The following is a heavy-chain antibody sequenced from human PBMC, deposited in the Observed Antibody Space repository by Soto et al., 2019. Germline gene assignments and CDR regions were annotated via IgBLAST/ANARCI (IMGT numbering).Heavy chain of an antibody. CDR3: ARDRRGNYYDSSGSYVTEYFFDY. Sequence: PWGSLRLSCAASGLPVSGNFMTWVRQAPGKGLEWVSVIFSGGSTYYADSVKGRFTISRDNSRNTVYLQMNSLRAEDTAVYYCARDRRGNYYDSSGSYVTEYFFDYWGLGTLVTVSS. D-gene: IGHD3-22*01. V-gene: IGHV3-66*01. J-gene: IGHJ4*02. CDR1: GLPVSGNF. CDR2: IFSGGST.